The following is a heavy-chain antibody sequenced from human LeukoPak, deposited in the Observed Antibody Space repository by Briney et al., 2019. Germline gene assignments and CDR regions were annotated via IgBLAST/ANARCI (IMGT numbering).Heavy chain of an antibody. V-gene: IGHV5-51*01. D-gene: IGHD6-19*01. Sequence: GASLKISCKGSGSSFTSYWIGWVRPMPGKGLEWMGIIYPGDSDTRYSPSFQGQVTISADKSISTAYLQWSSLKASDTAMYYCARLRALGGSGWYSGAFDIRGQGTMVTVSS. CDR3: ARLRALGGSGWYSGAFDI. CDR1: GSSFTSYW. J-gene: IGHJ3*02. CDR2: IYPGDSDT.